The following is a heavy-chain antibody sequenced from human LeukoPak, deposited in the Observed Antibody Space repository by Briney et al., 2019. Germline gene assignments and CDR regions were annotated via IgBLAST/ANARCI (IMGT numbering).Heavy chain of an antibody. CDR1: GFTFTGYY. Sequence: ASVKVSCKASGFTFTGYYIHWVRQAPGQGLEWMGWINPTSGGTNYAQKFQGRVTMTRDTFISTAYMELSRLRSDDTAVYYCARDLAQWLSQGDYWGQGTLVTVSS. J-gene: IGHJ4*02. V-gene: IGHV1-2*02. CDR3: ARDLAQWLSQGDY. CDR2: INPTSGGT. D-gene: IGHD6-19*01.